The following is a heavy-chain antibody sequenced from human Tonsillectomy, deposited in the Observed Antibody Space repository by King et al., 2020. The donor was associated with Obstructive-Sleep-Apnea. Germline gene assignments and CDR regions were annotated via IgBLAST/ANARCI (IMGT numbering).Heavy chain of an antibody. V-gene: IGHV1-46*01. CDR3: ARGRRRETSFGVEMGYGMYV. Sequence: VQLVESGAEVKKPGASVKVSCKASGYTFTSYYMYWVRQAPGQGLEWMGIINPSDGSTSDAQKFQGRVTMTRDTSTSTVYMELSSLRSEDTAVYYCARGRRRETSFGVEMGYGMYVWGRGTTVTVSS. CDR1: GYTFTSYY. D-gene: IGHD3-3*01. J-gene: IGHJ6*02. CDR2: INPSDGST.